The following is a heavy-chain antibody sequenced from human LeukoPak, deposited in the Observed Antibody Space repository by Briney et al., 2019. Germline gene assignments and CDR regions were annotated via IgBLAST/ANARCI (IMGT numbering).Heavy chain of an antibody. CDR3: ARGNIGSGNGLDY. J-gene: IGHJ4*02. D-gene: IGHD1-26*01. CDR2: ISDNSIYI. V-gene: IGHV3-21*01. Sequence: GGSLRLSCAASGFTFSSYSMNWVRQAPGKGLQWVSSISDNSIYIYYIDSVKGRFTISRDNAKISLYLQMNSLRAEDTAVYYCARGNIGSGNGLDYWGQGTLVTVSS. CDR1: GFTFSSYS.